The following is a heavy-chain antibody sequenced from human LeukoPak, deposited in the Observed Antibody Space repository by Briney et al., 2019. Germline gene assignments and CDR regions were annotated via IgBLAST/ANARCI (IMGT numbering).Heavy chain of an antibody. J-gene: IGHJ3*02. CDR1: GGTFSSYA. V-gene: IGHV1-69*04. CDR3: ARDGQQWLDAFDI. CDR2: IIPIFGIA. Sequence: ASVKVSCKVSGGTFSSYAISWVRQAPGQGLEWMGRIIPIFGIANYAQKFQGRVTITADKSTSTAYMELSSLRSEDTAVYYCARDGQQWLDAFDIWGQGTMVTVSS. D-gene: IGHD6-19*01.